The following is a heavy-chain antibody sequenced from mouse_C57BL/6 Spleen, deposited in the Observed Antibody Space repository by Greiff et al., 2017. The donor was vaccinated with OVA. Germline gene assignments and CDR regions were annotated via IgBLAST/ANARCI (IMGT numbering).Heavy chain of an antibody. D-gene: IGHD2-2*01. CDR1: GYSFTSYY. CDR3: ARWDYGYDEGDAMDY. V-gene: IGHV1-66*01. Sequence: QVQLQQSGPELVKPGASVKISCKASGYSFTSYYIHWVKQRPGQGLEWIGWIYPGSGNTKYNEKFKGKATLTADTSSSTAYMQLSSLTSEDSAVYYCARWDYGYDEGDAMDYWGQGTSVTVSS. J-gene: IGHJ4*01. CDR2: IYPGSGNT.